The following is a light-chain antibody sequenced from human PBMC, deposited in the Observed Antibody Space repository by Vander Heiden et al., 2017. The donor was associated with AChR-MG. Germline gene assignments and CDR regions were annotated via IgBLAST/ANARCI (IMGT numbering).Light chain of an antibody. CDR2: KDS. CDR1: ALPKQY. J-gene: IGLJ2*01. V-gene: IGLV3-25*03. CDR3: QSADKGVV. Sequence: SYELTQPPSVSVSPGQTARITCSGDALPKQYAYWYQRKPGQAPVLVIYKDSERPSGIPERFSGSSSGTTVTLTISGVQAEDEADYYCQSADKGVVFGGGTKLTVL.